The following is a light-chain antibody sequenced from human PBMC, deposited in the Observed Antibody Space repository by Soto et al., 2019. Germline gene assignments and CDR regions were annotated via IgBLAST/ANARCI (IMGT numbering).Light chain of an antibody. CDR2: AAS. CDR1: QGICKY. V-gene: IGKV1-27*01. CDR3: QKYNSAPWT. J-gene: IGKJ1*01. Sequence: QMTQSPSSLSASVGDRVNITCPASQGICKYLAWYQQKPGKVPKLLIYAASTLQSGVPSRFSGSGSGTDFTLTISSLQPEDVATYYCQKYNSAPWTFGQGTKVEIK.